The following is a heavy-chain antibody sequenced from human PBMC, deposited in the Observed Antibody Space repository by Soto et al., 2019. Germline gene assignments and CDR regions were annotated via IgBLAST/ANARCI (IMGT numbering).Heavy chain of an antibody. CDR3: AKDMSTVRGVMEWGAFDI. D-gene: IGHD3-10*01. V-gene: IGHV3-9*01. CDR2: ISWNGGRL. J-gene: IGHJ3*02. Sequence: DVQVVESGGGLVQPGRSLRLSCAASGFTFDEYAMHWVRQAPGKGLEWVSGISWNGGRLGYADSVTGRFTISRDNAKNSLYLQMNSLRVEDTALYYCAKDMSTVRGVMEWGAFDIWGQGTMVTVSS. CDR1: GFTFDEYA.